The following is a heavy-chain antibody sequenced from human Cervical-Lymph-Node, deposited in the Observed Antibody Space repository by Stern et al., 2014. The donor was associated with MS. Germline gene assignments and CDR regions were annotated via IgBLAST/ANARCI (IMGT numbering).Heavy chain of an antibody. CDR3: ARGLQLDY. CDR2: ISSGGSTI. J-gene: IGHJ4*02. D-gene: IGHD5-24*01. CDR1: GFTFSSYS. Sequence: EVQLLESGGGLVQPGGSLRLSCAASGFTFSSYSMSWVRQAPGRGLEWVSHISSGGSTIYYAESVRGRFTISRDNGKNSLYLQMNSLRAEDTAVYYCARGLQLDYWGQGTPVTVSS. V-gene: IGHV3-48*01.